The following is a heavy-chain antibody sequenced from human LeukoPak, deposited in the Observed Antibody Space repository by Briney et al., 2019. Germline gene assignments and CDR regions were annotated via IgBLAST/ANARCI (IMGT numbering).Heavy chain of an antibody. D-gene: IGHD2-21*02. CDR2: VSGSGGST. CDR3: AKADSRAYGFDP. Sequence: GGSLRLSCAASGFTFSSYAMSWVRQAPGKGLEWVSAVSGSGGSTYYADSVKGRFTISRDNSKNTLYLQMNSLRAEDTAVYYCAKADSRAYGFDPWGQGTLVTVSS. CDR1: GFTFSSYA. J-gene: IGHJ5*02. V-gene: IGHV3-23*01.